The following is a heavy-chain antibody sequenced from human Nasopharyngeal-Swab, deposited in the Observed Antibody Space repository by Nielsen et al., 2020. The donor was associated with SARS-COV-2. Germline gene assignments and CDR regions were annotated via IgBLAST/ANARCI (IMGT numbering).Heavy chain of an antibody. Sequence: WIRQPPGKGLEWVSAISGSGGSTYYADSVKGRFTISRDNAKNTLFLQMNSLRVEDTAVYFCATTVAKAFHIWGQGTMVTVSS. D-gene: IGHD4-17*01. CDR3: ATTVAKAFHI. CDR2: ISGSGGST. V-gene: IGHV3-23*01. J-gene: IGHJ3*02.